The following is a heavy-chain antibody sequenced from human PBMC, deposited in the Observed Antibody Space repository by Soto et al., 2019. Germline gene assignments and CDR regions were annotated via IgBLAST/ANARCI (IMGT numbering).Heavy chain of an antibody. CDR3: TRRQSLDY. Sequence: GGSLRLSCTAPGFTLGENAMGWFRQPPGKGLEGVGYIRSNSLGGTTEYAASVKGRFTISRDDSKSIAYLQMASLETEDTAVYYWTRRQSLDYCCQGNLGIVSS. D-gene: IGHD6-19*01. J-gene: IGHJ4*02. V-gene: IGHV3-49*03. CDR1: GFTLGENA. CDR2: IRSNSLGGTT.